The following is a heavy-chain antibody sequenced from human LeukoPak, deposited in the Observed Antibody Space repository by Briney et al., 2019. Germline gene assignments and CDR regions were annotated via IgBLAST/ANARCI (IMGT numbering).Heavy chain of an antibody. CDR1: GGSISSSSYY. CDR2: IYYSGST. CDR3: ARPLVYGDHTIAFDI. V-gene: IGHV4-61*05. D-gene: IGHD4-17*01. J-gene: IGHJ3*02. Sequence: SETLSLTCTVSGGSISSSSYYWGWIRQPPGKGLEWIGYIYYSGSTNYNPSLKSRVTISVDTSKNQFSLKLSSVTAADTAVYYCARPLVYGDHTIAFDIWGQGTMVTVSS.